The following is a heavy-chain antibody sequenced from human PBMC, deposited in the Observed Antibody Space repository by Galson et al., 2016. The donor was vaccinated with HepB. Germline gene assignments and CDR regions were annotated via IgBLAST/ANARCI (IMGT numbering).Heavy chain of an antibody. V-gene: IGHV1-69*04. CDR2: IIPILDIP. D-gene: IGHD2-8*01. CDR1: GGTFSTDA. J-gene: IGHJ6*02. Sequence: SVKVSCKASGGTFSTDAISWVRQAPGQGLEWMGRIIPILDIPNYAQKFQGRVTITADKSTSTAYMELSSLTSEDAAVYYCASQNGVPYFYFYGMDVWGQGTTVTVSS. CDR3: ASQNGVPYFYFYGMDV.